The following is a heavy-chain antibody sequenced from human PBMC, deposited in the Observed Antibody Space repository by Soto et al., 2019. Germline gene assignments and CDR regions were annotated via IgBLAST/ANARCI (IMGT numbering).Heavy chain of an antibody. J-gene: IGHJ5*02. CDR1: GGTFNSHA. Sequence: QVQLVQSGAEVKKPGASVKVSCKVSGGTFNSHAINWLRQAPGQGLEWMGVIIPITETPNNAEKFQGRVTITVDKSTTTVYMELSSLTFDDTAVYFCARGNKGPGHYGPGSQGWYGPWGQGTLVTVSS. D-gene: IGHD3-10*01. CDR3: ARGNKGPGHYGPGSQGWYGP. CDR2: IIPITETP. V-gene: IGHV1-69*06.